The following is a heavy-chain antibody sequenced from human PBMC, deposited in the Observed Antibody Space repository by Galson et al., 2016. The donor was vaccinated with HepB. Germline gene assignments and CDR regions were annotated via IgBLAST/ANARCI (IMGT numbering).Heavy chain of an antibody. V-gene: IGHV4-39*07. D-gene: IGHD3-3*02. CDR2: ISYSGSTT. Sequence: DPLSLTCTVSGASISSSSYYWGWIRQPPGKGLEWIASISYSGSTTYYNPSLKSRVTISIDTSKNQFSLKLNSVTAADTAVYYCARVPASTRFDYWGQGTLVTVSS. CDR1: GASISSSSYY. J-gene: IGHJ4*02. CDR3: ARVPASTRFDY.